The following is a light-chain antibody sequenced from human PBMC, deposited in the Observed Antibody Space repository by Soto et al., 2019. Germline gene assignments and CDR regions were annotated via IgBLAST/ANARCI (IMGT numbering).Light chain of an antibody. CDR3: QQGNSFPFT. CDR2: AAS. Sequence: DIQMTQSPSSVSASVGDMVIIACLASQGISNWLAWYQQKPGRAPKLLIYAASSLQSGVSSRFSGSGSGTDFTLTISSLQPEDFATYYCQQGNSFPFTFGPGTKVDIK. J-gene: IGKJ3*01. CDR1: QGISNW. V-gene: IGKV1D-12*01.